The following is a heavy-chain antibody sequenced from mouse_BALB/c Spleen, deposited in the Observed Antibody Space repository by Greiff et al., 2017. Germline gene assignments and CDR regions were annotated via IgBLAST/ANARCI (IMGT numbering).Heavy chain of an antibody. CDR3: ALYSYNYAMDY. CDR1: GYTFTSYV. Sequence: EVKLQESGPELVKPGASVKMSCKASGYTFTSYVMHWVKQKPGQGLEWIGYINPYNDGTKYNEKFKGKATLTSDKSSSTAYMELSSLTSEDSAVYYCALYSYNYAMDYWGQGTSVTVSS. V-gene: IGHV1-14*01. D-gene: IGHD1-2*01. CDR2: INPYNDGT. J-gene: IGHJ4*01.